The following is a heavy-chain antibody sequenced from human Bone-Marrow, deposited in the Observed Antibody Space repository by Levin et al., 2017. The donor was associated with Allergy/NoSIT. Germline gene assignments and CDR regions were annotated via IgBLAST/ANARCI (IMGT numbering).Heavy chain of an antibody. Sequence: MASETLSLTCAVYGGSFSAYYWTWIRQPPGKGLEWIGEINHSGSTNHNPSLKSRVTISIDRSKNQFSLKLTSLTAADTAVYFCATDYSTWGQGTLVTISS. CDR2: INHSGST. CDR1: GGSFSAYY. CDR3: ATDYST. J-gene: IGHJ5*02. V-gene: IGHV4-34*01. D-gene: IGHD6-13*01.